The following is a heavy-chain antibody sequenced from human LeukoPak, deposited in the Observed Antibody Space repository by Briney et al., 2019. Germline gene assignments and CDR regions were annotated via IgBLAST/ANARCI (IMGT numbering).Heavy chain of an antibody. D-gene: IGHD4-11*01. V-gene: IGHV1-69*13. J-gene: IGHJ4*02. CDR1: GGTFSSYA. CDR3: ARDLHLDYSNYYFDY. Sequence: SVKVSCKASGGTFSSYAISRVRQAPGQGLEWMGGIIPIFGTANYAQKFQGRVTITADESTSTAYMELSSLRSEDTAVYYCARDLHLDYSNYYFDYWGQGTLVTVSS. CDR2: IIPIFGTA.